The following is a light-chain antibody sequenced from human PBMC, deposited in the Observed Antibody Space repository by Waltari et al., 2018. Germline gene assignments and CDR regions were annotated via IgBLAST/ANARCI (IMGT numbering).Light chain of an antibody. CDR3: ISYTTSNTWV. Sequence: QSALTQPASVSGSPGQSITISCTGSSSDVGGYNYVSWYQQHPGKAPKLMTYHVSERPSWVSNRFPGAKSGDTASLTISGLQAEDEADYYCISYTTSNTWVFGGGTKLTVL. CDR1: SSDVGGYNY. J-gene: IGLJ3*02. CDR2: HVS. V-gene: IGLV2-14*01.